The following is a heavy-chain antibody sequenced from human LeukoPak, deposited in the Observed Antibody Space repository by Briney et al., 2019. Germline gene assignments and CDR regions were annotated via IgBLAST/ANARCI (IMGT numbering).Heavy chain of an antibody. Sequence: GGSLRLSCAASGFTFSNAWMSWVRQAPGKGLEWVGRIKSKTDGGTTDYAAPVKGRFTISRDDSKNTLYLQMNSLKTEDTAVYYCTTAGNPYYYYYIDVWGKGTTVTVSS. CDR3: TTAGNPYYYYYIDV. V-gene: IGHV3-15*01. CDR1: GFTFSNAW. D-gene: IGHD1-26*01. CDR2: IKSKTDGGTT. J-gene: IGHJ6*03.